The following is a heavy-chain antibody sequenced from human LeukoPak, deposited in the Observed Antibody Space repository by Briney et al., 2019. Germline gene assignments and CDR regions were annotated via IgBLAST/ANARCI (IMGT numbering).Heavy chain of an antibody. Sequence: SETLSLTCTVSGGSISSYYWSWIRQPPGKGLEWIGYTYYSGSTNYNPSLKSRVTISVDTSKNQFSLKLSSVTAADTAVYYCAREQRSTTAVDYWGQGTLVTVSS. CDR1: GGSISSYY. D-gene: IGHD2-2*01. J-gene: IGHJ4*02. CDR2: TYYSGST. CDR3: AREQRSTTAVDY. V-gene: IGHV4-59*01.